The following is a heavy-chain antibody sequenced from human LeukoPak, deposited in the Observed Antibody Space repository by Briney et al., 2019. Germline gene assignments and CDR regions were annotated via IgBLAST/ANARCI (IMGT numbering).Heavy chain of an antibody. CDR1: GGSISSYY. D-gene: IGHD2-21*02. Sequence: KPSETLSLTCTVSGGSISSYYWSCIRQPPGKGLEWIGYIYYSGSTNYNPSLKSRVTISIDTSKNQFSLKLNSVTAADTAVYYCARGYCGGDCYLPAFDYWGQGTLVTVSS. J-gene: IGHJ4*02. V-gene: IGHV4-59*01. CDR3: ARGYCGGDCYLPAFDY. CDR2: IYYSGST.